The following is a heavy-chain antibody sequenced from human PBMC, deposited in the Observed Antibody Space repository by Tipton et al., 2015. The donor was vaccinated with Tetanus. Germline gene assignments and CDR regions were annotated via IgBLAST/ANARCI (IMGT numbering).Heavy chain of an antibody. CDR3: ARDPPSCYSCLDS. Sequence: LVKPTQTPSLTCAISGDSVSRDGPTWNWIRQSPSRGLEWLGRTYYRSQWITDYAVSVRGRITINPDTSKNLFSLELRSVTPEDTAVYYCARDPPSCYSCLDSWGQGALITVSS. J-gene: IGHJ4*02. CDR1: GDSVSRDGPT. CDR2: TYYRSQWIT. V-gene: IGHV6-1*01. D-gene: IGHD2/OR15-2a*01.